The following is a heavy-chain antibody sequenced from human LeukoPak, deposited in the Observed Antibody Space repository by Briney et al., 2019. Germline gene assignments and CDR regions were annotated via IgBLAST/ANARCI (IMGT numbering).Heavy chain of an antibody. CDR2: VRQDGSET. CDR3: TTSDESSGTN. J-gene: IGHJ4*02. Sequence: GGSLRLSCAASGFTFRNFWMSWVRQAPGKGLEWLANVRQDGSETYYLDSVKGRFTISRDNAKSSLYLEMNSLRGEDTAVYYCTTSDESSGTNWGQGTLVTVSS. D-gene: IGHD3-22*01. V-gene: IGHV3-7*01. CDR1: GFTFRNFW.